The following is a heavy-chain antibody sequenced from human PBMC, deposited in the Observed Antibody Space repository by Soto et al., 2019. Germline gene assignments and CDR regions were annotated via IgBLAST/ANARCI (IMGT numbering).Heavy chain of an antibody. Sequence: ASLKVSCRASGHTFTDCYRHGVRQAPGQGLDWMGWINPNSGGTNYAQNFQGRVTMTRETSISTVYMELTMLTSEDTAVYYCARVGAARPDPFDYWGQGTLVTVSP. V-gene: IGHV1-2*02. J-gene: IGHJ4*02. CDR2: INPNSGGT. CDR3: ARVGAARPDPFDY. CDR1: GHTFTDCY. D-gene: IGHD6-6*01.